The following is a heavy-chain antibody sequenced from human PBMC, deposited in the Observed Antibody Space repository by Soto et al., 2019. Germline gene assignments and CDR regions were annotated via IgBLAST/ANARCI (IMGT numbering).Heavy chain of an antibody. CDR2: IIPVLGAP. D-gene: IGHD3-22*01. Sequence: QVQLVQSGTEVKKPGSSVKVSCKTSGGTFSSFPIAWVRQAPGQGLEWVGGIIPVLGAPSYAQTFQGRVTITADESTSAAYLELSSLSSDDTVVYFCARDRHYENHTFYYLKYYFDYWGQGTLVTVSS. J-gene: IGHJ4*02. CDR1: GGTFSSFP. V-gene: IGHV1-69*01. CDR3: ARDRHYENHTFYYLKYYFDY.